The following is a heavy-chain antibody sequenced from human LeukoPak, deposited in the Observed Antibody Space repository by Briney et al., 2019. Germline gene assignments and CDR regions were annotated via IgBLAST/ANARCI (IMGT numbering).Heavy chain of an antibody. V-gene: IGHV4-39*07. CDR2: IYHSGST. D-gene: IGHD2/OR15-2a*01. Sequence: SETLSLTCTVSGGSIRSSYYYWGWIRQPPGKGLEWIGEIYHSGSTNYNPSLKSRVTISVDKSKNQFSLKLSSVTAADTAVYYCARGLSFDYWGQGTLVTVSS. CDR3: ARGLSFDY. J-gene: IGHJ4*02. CDR1: GGSIRSSYYY.